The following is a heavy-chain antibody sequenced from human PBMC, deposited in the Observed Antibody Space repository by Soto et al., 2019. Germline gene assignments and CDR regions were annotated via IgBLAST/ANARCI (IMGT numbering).Heavy chain of an antibody. CDR3: AIYDDSPH. CDR1: GFTFSSYT. CDR2: ISYDATLK. D-gene: IGHD4-17*01. V-gene: IGHV3-30-3*01. J-gene: IGHJ4*02. Sequence: SLGLSCAASGFTFSSYTMHWVRQAPGKGLEWLAFISYDATLKYYADSVKGRFTISRDNSKNTLYLQVNSLRADDTAAYYCAIYDDSPHWGQGTLVTVSS.